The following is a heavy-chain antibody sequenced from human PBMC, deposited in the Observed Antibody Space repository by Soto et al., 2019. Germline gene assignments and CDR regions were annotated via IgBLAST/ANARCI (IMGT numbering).Heavy chain of an antibody. V-gene: IGHV4-59*13. CDR1: GLYITNNY. J-gene: IGHJ4*02. CDR3: ARANWYSEY. Sequence: QVHLQESGPGLVKPSETLSLTCTVSGLYITNNYWSWIRQPPGKGLEWIGYIYYPGSTNYDPSLKSRVTMSVDTSKNHFSLKLASLTAADTAIYYCARANWYSEYWGQGTLVIVSS. D-gene: IGHD7-27*01. CDR2: IYYPGST.